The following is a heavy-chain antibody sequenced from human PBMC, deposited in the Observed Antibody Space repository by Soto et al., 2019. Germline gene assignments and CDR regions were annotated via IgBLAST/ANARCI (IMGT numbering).Heavy chain of an antibody. D-gene: IGHD2-21*02. CDR3: ANPSDRAQVVTAIL. V-gene: IGHV3-30-3*01. Sequence: QVQLVESGGGVVQPGRSLRLSCAASGFTFSSYAMHWVRQAPGKGLEWVAVISYDGSNKYYADSVKGRFTISRDNSKNTLYLQMNSLRAEDTAVYYCANPSDRAQVVTAILWGQGTLVTVSS. CDR1: GFTFSSYA. CDR2: ISYDGSNK. J-gene: IGHJ4*02.